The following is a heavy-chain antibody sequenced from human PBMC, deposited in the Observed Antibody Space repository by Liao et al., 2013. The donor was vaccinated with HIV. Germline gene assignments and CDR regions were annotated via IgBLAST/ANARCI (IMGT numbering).Heavy chain of an antibody. CDR2: IDDSGSS. V-gene: IGHV4-61*02. D-gene: IGHD6-13*01. CDR3: ARSRRYYFDY. J-gene: IGHJ4*02. Sequence: QVQLKESGPGLVKPSQTLSLTCSVSGASISSGRYYWSWIRQPAGKGLEWIGRIDDSGSSNYNPSLKSRVTMSVDTSKNQFSLKLSSVTAADTAVYYCARSRRYYFDYWGQGTLVTVSS. CDR1: GASISSGRYY.